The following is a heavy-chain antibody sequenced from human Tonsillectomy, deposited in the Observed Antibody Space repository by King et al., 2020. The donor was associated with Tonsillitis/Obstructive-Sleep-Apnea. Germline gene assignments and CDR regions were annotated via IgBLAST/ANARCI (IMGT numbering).Heavy chain of an antibody. J-gene: IGHJ2*01. D-gene: IGHD2-2*01. CDR2: VQPMGST. CDR1: GDSISNYY. V-gene: IGHV4-59*01. Sequence: VQLQESGPGLVKSSETLSLTCTVSGDSISNYYWTWIRQPPGKGLEWIGYVQPMGSTTYNSSLKSRVTISRDTSKNQLSLKLSSVNAADTAVYYCARAGCSGTTCNWYFDLWGHGTLVTVSS. CDR3: ARAGCSGTTCNWYFDL.